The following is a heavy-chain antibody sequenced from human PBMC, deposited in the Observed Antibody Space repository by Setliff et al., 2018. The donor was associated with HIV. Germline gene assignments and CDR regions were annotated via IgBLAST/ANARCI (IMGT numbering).Heavy chain of an antibody. V-gene: IGHV3-66*02. D-gene: IGHD3-10*01. CDR3: ERVRLYNNALDY. J-gene: IGHJ4*02. CDR1: GFTFSDYY. CDR2: IYSGGDT. Sequence: GGSLRLSCTASGFTFSDYYMSWIRQSPGKGLEWISTIYSGGDTYHADSVKGRVTLSRDNSKNTLYLQMNSLRPEDTAVYYCERVRLYNNALDYWGQGTLVTVSS.